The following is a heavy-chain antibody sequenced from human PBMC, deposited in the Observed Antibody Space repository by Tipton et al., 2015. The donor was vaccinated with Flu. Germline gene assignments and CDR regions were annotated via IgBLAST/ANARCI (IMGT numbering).Heavy chain of an antibody. Sequence: QLVQSGAEVKEPGESLKISCKGSGYSFTSYWIGWVRQMPGKGLEWMGIIYPGDSDTRYSPSFQGQVTISADKSISTAYLQWSSLKASDTAMYYCVRQPYLGDYGGYFDYWGQGTLVTVSS. J-gene: IGHJ4*02. V-gene: IGHV5-51*01. CDR3: VRQPYLGDYGGYFDY. CDR2: IYPGDSDT. CDR1: GYSFTSYW. D-gene: IGHD4-17*01.